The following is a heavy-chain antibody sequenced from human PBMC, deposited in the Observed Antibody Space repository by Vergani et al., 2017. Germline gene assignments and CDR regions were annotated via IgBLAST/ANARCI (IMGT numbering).Heavy chain of an antibody. CDR2: ISYDGSNK. CDR1: GFTFSSYG. V-gene: IGHV3-30*18. J-gene: IGHJ6*03. CDR3: AKDHHATSYYYYYMDV. Sequence: QVQLVESGGGVVQPGRSLRRSCAASGFTFSSYGMHWVRQAPGKGLEWVAVISYDGSNKYYADSVKGRFTISRDNSKNTLYLQMNSLRAEDTAVYYCAKDHHATSYYYYYMDVWGKGTTVTVSS.